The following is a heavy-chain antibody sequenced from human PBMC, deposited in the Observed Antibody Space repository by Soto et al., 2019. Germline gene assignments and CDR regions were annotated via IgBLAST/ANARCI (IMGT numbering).Heavy chain of an antibody. CDR3: ARPYGGNYGMDV. CDR1: GGSISSSSYY. V-gene: IGHV4-39*01. CDR2: IYYSGST. D-gene: IGHD4-17*01. Sequence: SETLSLTCTVSGGSISSSSYYWGWIRQPPGKGLEWIGSIYYSGSTYYNPSLKSRVTISVDTSKNQFSLKLSSVTAADTAVYYCARPYGGNYGMDVWGQGTTVTAP. J-gene: IGHJ6*02.